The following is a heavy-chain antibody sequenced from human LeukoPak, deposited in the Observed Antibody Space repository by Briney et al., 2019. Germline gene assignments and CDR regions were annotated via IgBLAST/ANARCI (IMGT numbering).Heavy chain of an antibody. J-gene: IGHJ5*02. CDR3: ARDESHCSSTSCYQSWFDP. D-gene: IGHD2-2*01. V-gene: IGHV1-69*04. Sequence: SVKVSCKASGGTFSSYAISWVRQAPGQGLEWMGRIIPILGIANYAQKFQGRVTITADKSTSTAYMELSSLRSEDTAVYYCARDESHCSSTSCYQSWFDPWGQGALVTVSS. CDR1: GGTFSSYA. CDR2: IIPILGIA.